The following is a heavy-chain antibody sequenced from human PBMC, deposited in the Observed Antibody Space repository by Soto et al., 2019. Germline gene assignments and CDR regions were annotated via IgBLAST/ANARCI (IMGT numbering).Heavy chain of an antibody. CDR3: ARDLPDEYSSSWKPFDY. CDR2: IWYDGSNK. Sequence: GGSLRLSCAASGFTFSSYGMHWVRQAPGKGLEWVAVIWYDGSNKCYADSVKGRFTISRDNSKNTLYLQMNSLRAEDTAVYYCARDLPDEYSSSWKPFDYWGQGTLVTVSS. J-gene: IGHJ4*02. V-gene: IGHV3-33*01. D-gene: IGHD6-13*01. CDR1: GFTFSSYG.